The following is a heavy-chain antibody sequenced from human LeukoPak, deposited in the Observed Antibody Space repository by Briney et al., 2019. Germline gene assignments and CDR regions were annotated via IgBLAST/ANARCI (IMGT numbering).Heavy chain of an antibody. V-gene: IGHV1-46*01. CDR3: ALTQDYYYMDV. CDR1: GYTFTSYY. Sequence: ASVKVSCKASGYTFTSYYMHWVRQAPGQGLEWMGIINPSGGSTSYAQKLQGRVTMTADTSTSTAYMELRSLRSDDTAVYYCALTQDYYYMDVWGKGTTVTVSS. J-gene: IGHJ6*03. D-gene: IGHD4-23*01. CDR2: INPSGGST.